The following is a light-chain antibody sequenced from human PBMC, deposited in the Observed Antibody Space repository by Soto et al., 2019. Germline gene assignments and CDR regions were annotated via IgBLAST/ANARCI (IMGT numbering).Light chain of an antibody. Sequence: EIVLTQSPATLSSSPGERATLSCRASQSVSSYFAWYQQKPGQPPRLLIYDASNRATGIPARFSGSGSGTDFTLTISSLEPEDFAVYYCQQRSNWPMTFGQGTKVDIK. CDR3: QQRSNWPMT. CDR1: QSVSSY. V-gene: IGKV3-11*01. CDR2: DAS. J-gene: IGKJ1*01.